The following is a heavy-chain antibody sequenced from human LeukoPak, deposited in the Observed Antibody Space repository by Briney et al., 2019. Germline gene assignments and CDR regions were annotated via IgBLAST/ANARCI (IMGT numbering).Heavy chain of an antibody. V-gene: IGHV5-51*01. CDR3: ARLVVVAATCWFDP. Sequence: HGESLKISCRGSGSSFTSYWIGWVRQMPGKGLEWMGIIYPGDSDTRYSPSFQGQVTISADKSISTAYLQWSSLKASDTAMYYCARLVVVAATCWFDPWGQGTLVTVSS. CDR2: IYPGDSDT. CDR1: GSSFTSYW. D-gene: IGHD2-15*01. J-gene: IGHJ5*02.